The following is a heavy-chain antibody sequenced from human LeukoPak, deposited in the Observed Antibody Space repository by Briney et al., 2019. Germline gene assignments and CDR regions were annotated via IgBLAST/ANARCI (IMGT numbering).Heavy chain of an antibody. D-gene: IGHD5-12*01. V-gene: IGHV3-30-3*01. CDR3: ARGRGFTLIDY. J-gene: IGHJ4*02. CDR2: ISYDGNNP. Sequence: GGSLRLSCATSGFTFSRYAMHWVRQAPGKGLEWVAGISYDGNNPHYADSVKGRFTVSRDNSKNTLDLHMNSLRAEDTAVYYCARGRGFTLIDYWGQGTLVTVSS. CDR1: GFTFSRYA.